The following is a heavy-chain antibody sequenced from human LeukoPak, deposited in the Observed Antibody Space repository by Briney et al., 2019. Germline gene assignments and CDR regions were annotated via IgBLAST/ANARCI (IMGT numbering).Heavy chain of an antibody. J-gene: IGHJ4*02. D-gene: IGHD3-10*01. CDR1: CFTLTSYG. Sequence: WASPKASLKASCFTLTSYGITWVPQAPGQGPEWLGWISVTNGNTNYAQKFQGRLTMTADTSTSTAYMDLRVLRSDDTAVYYCGRGRFPASGSSYNSFDYWGQGTLVTVSS. CDR3: GRGRFPASGSSYNSFDY. V-gene: IGHV1-18*01. CDR2: ISVTNGNT.